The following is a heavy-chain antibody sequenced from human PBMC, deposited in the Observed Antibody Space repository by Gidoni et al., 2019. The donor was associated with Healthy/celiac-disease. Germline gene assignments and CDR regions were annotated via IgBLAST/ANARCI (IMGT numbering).Heavy chain of an antibody. CDR2: INHSGST. D-gene: IGHD3-10*01. V-gene: IGHV4-34*01. CDR1: GGSFSGYY. CDR3: ARVGTMVRGVKGTTGGMDV. J-gene: IGHJ6*02. Sequence: QVQLQQWGAGLLKPSETLSLTCAVYGGSFSGYYWSWIRQPPGKGLEWIGEINHSGSTNYNPSLKSRVTISVDTSKNQFSLKLSSVTAADTAVYYCARVGTMVRGVKGTTGGMDVWGQGTTVTVSS.